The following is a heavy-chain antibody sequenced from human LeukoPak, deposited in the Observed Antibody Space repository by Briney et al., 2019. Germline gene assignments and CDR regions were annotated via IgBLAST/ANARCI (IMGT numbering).Heavy chain of an antibody. D-gene: IGHD3-16*01. V-gene: IGHV1-2*02. CDR3: ARVGAGLRYYYYYYMDV. CDR2: INPNSGGT. CDR1: GYTFTTYA. J-gene: IGHJ6*03. Sequence: ASVKVSCKASGYTFTTYAMNWVRQAPGQGLEWMGWINPNSGGTNYAQKFQGRVTMTRDTSISTAYMELSRLRSDDTAVYYCARVGAGLRYYYYYYMDVWGKGTTVTVSS.